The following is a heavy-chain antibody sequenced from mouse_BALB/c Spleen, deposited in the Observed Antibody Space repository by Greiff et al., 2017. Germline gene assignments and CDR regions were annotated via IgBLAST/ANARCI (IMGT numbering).Heavy chain of an antibody. CDR3: ARVYRYEDYYAMDY. Sequence: EVQGVESGGGLVKPGGSLKLSCAASGFTFSSYAMSWVRQTPEKRLEWVAYISNGGGSTYYPDTVKGRFTISRDNAKNTLYLQMSSLKSEDTAMYYCARVYRYEDYYAMDYWGQGTSVTVSS. CDR1: GFTFSSYA. V-gene: IGHV5-12-2*01. D-gene: IGHD2-14*01. CDR2: ISNGGGST. J-gene: IGHJ4*01.